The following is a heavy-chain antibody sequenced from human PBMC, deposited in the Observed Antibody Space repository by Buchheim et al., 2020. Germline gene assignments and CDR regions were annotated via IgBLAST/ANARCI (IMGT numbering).Heavy chain of an antibody. CDR1: GVTFSRNW. V-gene: IGHV3-7*01. J-gene: IGHJ4*02. CDR2: IKEDGSAK. Sequence: EVQLVESGGGLVQPGGSLRLSCAGSGVTFSRNWMSWVRQAPGKGLEWVANIKEDGSAKYYVDSVKGRFTISRDNAKNSLYLQMNSLRAEDTAVYYCARDGNGEQQLIPYFDYWGQGTL. CDR3: ARDGNGEQQLIPYFDY. D-gene: IGHD6-13*01.